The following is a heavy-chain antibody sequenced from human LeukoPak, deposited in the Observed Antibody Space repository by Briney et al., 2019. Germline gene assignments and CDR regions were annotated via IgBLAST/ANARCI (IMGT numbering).Heavy chain of an antibody. Sequence: PGGSLRLSCAASGFTFSSYGMHWVRQAPGKGLEWVAVISYDGSNKYYADSVKGRFTISRDNSKNTLYLQMNSLRAEDTAVYYCAKVRDVGTVRHAVDISGQGTMVTVSS. CDR1: GFTFSSYG. CDR3: AKVRDVGTVRHAVDI. CDR2: ISYDGSNK. D-gene: IGHD4-17*01. V-gene: IGHV3-30*18. J-gene: IGHJ3*02.